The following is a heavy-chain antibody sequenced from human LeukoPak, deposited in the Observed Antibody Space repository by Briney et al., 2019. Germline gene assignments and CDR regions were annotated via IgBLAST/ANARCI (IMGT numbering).Heavy chain of an antibody. CDR2: IYYSGTA. Sequence: PSETLCLTCTVSDDSITNNFYFWGWIRQPPGTGLEWIGTIYYSGTAYYNPSLKSRVTISLDTSKNQFSLKLTSVTAADTAVYYCARHKVAVPQGFDYWGQGTLVTVSS. D-gene: IGHD6-19*01. J-gene: IGHJ4*02. CDR1: DDSITNNFYF. CDR3: ARHKVAVPQGFDY. V-gene: IGHV4-39*01.